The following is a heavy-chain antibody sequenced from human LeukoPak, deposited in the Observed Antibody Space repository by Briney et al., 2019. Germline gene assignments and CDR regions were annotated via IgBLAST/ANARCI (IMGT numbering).Heavy chain of an antibody. CDR1: GGSFSGYY. J-gene: IGHJ5*02. CDR3: ARGWGLVVVVAATRFLGWFDP. CDR2: INHSGST. V-gene: IGHV4-34*01. D-gene: IGHD2-15*01. Sequence: SETLSLTCAVYGGSFSGYYWSWIRQPPGKGLEWIGEINHSGSTNYNPSLKSRVTISVDTSKNQFSLKLSSVTAADTAVYYCARGWGLVVVVAATRFLGWFDPWGQGTLVTVSS.